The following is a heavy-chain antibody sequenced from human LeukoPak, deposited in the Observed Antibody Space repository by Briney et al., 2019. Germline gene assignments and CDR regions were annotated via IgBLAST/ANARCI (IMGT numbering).Heavy chain of an antibody. CDR1: GGSISSYY. D-gene: IGHD6-19*01. J-gene: IGHJ4*02. Sequence: PSETLSLTCTVSGGSISSYYWSWIRQPPGKGLEWIGEINHSASTNYNPSLKSRVTISVDTSKNQFSLKLSSVTAADTAVCYCASDPIAVAPPGYWGQGTLVTVSS. V-gene: IGHV4-34*01. CDR3: ASDPIAVAPPGY. CDR2: INHSAST.